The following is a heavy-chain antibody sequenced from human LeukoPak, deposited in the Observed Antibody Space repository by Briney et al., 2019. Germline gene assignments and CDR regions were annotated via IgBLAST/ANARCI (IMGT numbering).Heavy chain of an antibody. CDR2: IYPGDSDT. Sequence: LGESLKISCKGSGYSFTNYWIGWVRQMPGKGLEWMGIIYPGDSDTRYSPSFQGQVTISADKSITTAYLQWGSLKASDTAMYYCARRGYCATTTCYRLFDYWGQGTLVTVSS. CDR3: ARRGYCATTTCYRLFDY. J-gene: IGHJ4*02. V-gene: IGHV5-51*01. CDR1: GYSFTNYW. D-gene: IGHD2-2*01.